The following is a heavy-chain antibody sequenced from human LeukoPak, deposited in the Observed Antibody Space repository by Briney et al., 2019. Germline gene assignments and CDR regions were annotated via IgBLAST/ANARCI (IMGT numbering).Heavy chain of an antibody. CDR3: ARVRSNDIFPEGDY. J-gene: IGHJ4*02. Sequence: GASVKVSCKASGGTFSSYAISWVRQAPGQGLEWMGWISAYNGNTNYAQKLQGRVTMTTDTSTSTAYMELRSLRSDDTAVYYCARVRSNDIFPEGDYWGQGTLVTVSS. CDR2: ISAYNGNT. D-gene: IGHD3-9*01. V-gene: IGHV1-18*01. CDR1: GGTFSSYA.